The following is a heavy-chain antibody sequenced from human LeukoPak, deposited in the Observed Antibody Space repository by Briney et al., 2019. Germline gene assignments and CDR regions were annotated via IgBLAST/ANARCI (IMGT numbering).Heavy chain of an antibody. Sequence: SETLSLTCAVSGYSISSGYYWGWIRQPPGKGLEWIGSIYHSGSTYYNPSLKSRVTISVDTSKNQFSLKLSSVTAADTAVYYCARDLEAVPAQGFDPWGQGTLVTVSS. CDR3: ARDLEAVPAQGFDP. CDR1: GYSISSGYY. J-gene: IGHJ5*02. V-gene: IGHV4-38-2*02. D-gene: IGHD2-2*01. CDR2: IYHSGST.